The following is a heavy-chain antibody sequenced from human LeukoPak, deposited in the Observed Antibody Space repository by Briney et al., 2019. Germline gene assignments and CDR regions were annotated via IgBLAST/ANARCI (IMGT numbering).Heavy chain of an antibody. CDR1: GFTFSSYS. D-gene: IGHD1-26*01. CDR2: INGSSNYI. Sequence: PGGSLRLSCAASGFTFSSYSMIWVRQPPGKGLEWVSSINGSSNYIYYADPVKGRFTIFQDHAHDFPFLQMTVLRAENPVVYYCARRGELLRDSWFDSWGQGILVTVSS. J-gene: IGHJ5*01. CDR3: ARRGELLRDSWFDS. V-gene: IGHV3-21*04.